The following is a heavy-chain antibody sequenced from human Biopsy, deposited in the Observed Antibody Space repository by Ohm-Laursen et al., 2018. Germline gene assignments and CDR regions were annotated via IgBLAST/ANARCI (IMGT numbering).Heavy chain of an antibody. CDR3: ARASSRRAREGGMDV. D-gene: IGHD6-6*01. J-gene: IGHJ6*02. CDR2: ISPRSGGT. Sequence: ASVNASCKASGYTFTVYFLHWVRQAPGEGPEWMGWISPRSGGTNYAQKFQGRVTMIRDTSATTGYMELSSLRSDDTAVYYCARASSRRAREGGMDVWGQGTTVTVSS. CDR1: GYTFTVYF. V-gene: IGHV1-2*02.